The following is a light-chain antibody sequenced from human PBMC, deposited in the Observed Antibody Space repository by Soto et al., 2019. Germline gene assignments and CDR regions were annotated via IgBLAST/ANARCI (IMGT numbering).Light chain of an antibody. Sequence: EVVVTQSPGTLSLSPGERATLSVRASQSVRTSYLAWYQKKPGQPPRLVIYDASSRATGIPDRFSGSGSGTDFTLTISRLEPEDFAVYYCQQYGTSPITFGQGTRLEIK. CDR2: DAS. J-gene: IGKJ5*01. CDR3: QQYGTSPIT. V-gene: IGKV3-20*01. CDR1: QSVRTSY.